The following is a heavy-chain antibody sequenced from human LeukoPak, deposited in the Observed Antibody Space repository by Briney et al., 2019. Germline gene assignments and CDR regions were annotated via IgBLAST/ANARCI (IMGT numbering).Heavy chain of an antibody. V-gene: IGHV4-34*01. Sequence: SETLSLTCAVYGGSFSGYYWSWIRQPPGKGVEWIGEINHSGSTNYNPSLKSRVTISADTSKNQFSLKLSSVTAADTAVYYCARGRQSVDTATIDYWGQGTLVTVSS. CDR3: ARGRQSVDTATIDY. J-gene: IGHJ4*02. CDR1: GGSFSGYY. D-gene: IGHD5-18*01. CDR2: INHSGST.